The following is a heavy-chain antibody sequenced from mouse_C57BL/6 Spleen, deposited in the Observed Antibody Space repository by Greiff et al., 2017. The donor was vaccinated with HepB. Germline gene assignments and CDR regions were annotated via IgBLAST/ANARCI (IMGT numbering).Heavy chain of an antibody. CDR2: INPNNGGT. Sequence: EVQLQQSGPELVKPGASVKISCKASGYTFTDYYMNWVKQSHGKSLEWIGDINPNNGGTSYNQKFKGKATLTVDKSSSTAYMELRSLTSEDSAVYYCARSGIRGAMDYWGQGTSVTVSS. V-gene: IGHV1-26*01. D-gene: IGHD4-1*01. CDR3: ARSGIRGAMDY. J-gene: IGHJ4*01. CDR1: GYTFTDYY.